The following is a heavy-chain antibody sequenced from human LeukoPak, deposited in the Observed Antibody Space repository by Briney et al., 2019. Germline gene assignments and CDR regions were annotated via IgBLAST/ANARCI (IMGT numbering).Heavy chain of an antibody. V-gene: IGHV6-1*01. D-gene: IGHD6-13*01. Sequence: SQTLSLTCALSGDSVSSNSAAWNWIRQSPSRGLEWLGRTYYRSKWYNDYAVSVKSRITINPDTSKNQFSLQLNSVTPEDTAVYYCAREVSSDSSSWYLCPWFDPWGQGTLVTVSS. CDR2: TYYRSKWYN. J-gene: IGHJ5*02. CDR3: AREVSSDSSSWYLCPWFDP. CDR1: GDSVSSNSAA.